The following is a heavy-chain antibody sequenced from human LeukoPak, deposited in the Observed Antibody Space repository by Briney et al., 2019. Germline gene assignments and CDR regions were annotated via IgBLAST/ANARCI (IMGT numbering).Heavy chain of an antibody. CDR1: GYSISSGYY. Sequence: SETLSLTCTVSGYSISSGYYWGWIRQPPGKGLEWIGSIYHSGSTYYNPSLKSRVTISVDTSKNQFSLKLSSVTAADTAVYYCAREDVVVVTAIPSCFDPWGQGTLVTVSS. D-gene: IGHD2-21*02. CDR3: AREDVVVVTAIPSCFDP. CDR2: IYHSGST. V-gene: IGHV4-38-2*02. J-gene: IGHJ5*02.